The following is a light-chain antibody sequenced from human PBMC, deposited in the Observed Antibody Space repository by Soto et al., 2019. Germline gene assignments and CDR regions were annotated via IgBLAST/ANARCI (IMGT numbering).Light chain of an antibody. V-gene: IGKV3-11*01. J-gene: IGKJ5*01. CDR1: QSVSSY. CDR3: QQRTNCPLIT. Sequence: EIVLTQSPATLSLSPGERATLSCRASQSVSSYLAWYQQKPGKAPRLLIYGASNRATGIPARFSGSGSGTDFTLTIISLEPEDFAVYYCQQRTNCPLITFGQGTRLEIK. CDR2: GAS.